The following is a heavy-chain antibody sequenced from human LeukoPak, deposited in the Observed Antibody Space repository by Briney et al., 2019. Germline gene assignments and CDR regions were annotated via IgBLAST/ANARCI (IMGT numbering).Heavy chain of an antibody. D-gene: IGHD3-22*01. CDR2: VKSKTEGGTT. CDR3: NSLPYDSSTFFTDK. V-gene: IGHV3-15*01. CDR1: GFSFTNVC. Sequence: GGSLRLSCVVSGFSFTNVCMSWVRQAPGKGLEWIGRVKSKTEGGTTDYAAPVKGRFTISRDDSKNTLYLQMNSLKTEDTAVYYCNSLPYDSSTFFTDKWGQGTLVTVSS. J-gene: IGHJ4*02.